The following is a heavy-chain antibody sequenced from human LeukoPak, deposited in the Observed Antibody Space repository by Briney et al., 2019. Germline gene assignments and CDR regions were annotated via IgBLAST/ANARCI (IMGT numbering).Heavy chain of an antibody. D-gene: IGHD2-15*01. Sequence: PSETLSLTCVVSGGSFSSFYWNWIRQPPGKGLEWIGYIYNSGGTNYNPSLASRVTMSVDSSKKQISLELTSVTAADTATYFCAGEEVSGYSDHWGQGTLVTVSS. CDR3: AGEEVSGYSDH. CDR2: IYNSGGT. J-gene: IGHJ4*02. V-gene: IGHV4-59*01. CDR1: GGSFSSFY.